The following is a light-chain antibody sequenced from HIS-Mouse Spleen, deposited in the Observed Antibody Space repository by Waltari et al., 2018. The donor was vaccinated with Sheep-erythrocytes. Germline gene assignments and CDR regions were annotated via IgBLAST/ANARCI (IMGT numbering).Light chain of an antibody. CDR3: CSYAGSYNHV. CDR1: SSDVGGYNY. J-gene: IGLJ1*01. CDR2: DLS. V-gene: IGLV2-11*01. Sequence: QSALTQPRPVSGSPGQSVTISCPGTSSDVGGYNYVPWYQQHPGKAPKLMIYDLSKRPSGVPDRFSGSKSGNTASLTISGLQAEDEADYYCCSYAGSYNHVFATGTKVTVL.